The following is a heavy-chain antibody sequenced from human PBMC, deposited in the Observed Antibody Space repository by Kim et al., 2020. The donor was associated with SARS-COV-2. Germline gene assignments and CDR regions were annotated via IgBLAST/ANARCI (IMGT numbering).Heavy chain of an antibody. CDR2: T. CDR3: AIASSNWSFDY. J-gene: IGHJ4*02. V-gene: IGHV1-46*01. Sequence: TPYPTTYQGRVTRTRDRSPSTVYMELSSLRSVDTAVYYCAIASSNWSFDYWGQGTLVTVSS. D-gene: IGHD6-13*01.